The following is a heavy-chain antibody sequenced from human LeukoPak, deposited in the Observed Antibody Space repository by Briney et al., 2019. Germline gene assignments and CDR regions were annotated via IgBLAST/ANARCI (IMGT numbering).Heavy chain of an antibody. CDR1: GGSISSSSYY. D-gene: IGHD4-17*01. CDR3: ARKYGPDAFDI. V-gene: IGHV4-39*07. J-gene: IGHJ3*02. CDR2: IYYSGST. Sequence: SETLSLTCTVSGGSISSSSYYWGWIRQPPGKGLEWIGSIYYSGSTYYNPSLKSRVTISVDTSKNQFSLKLSSVTAADTAVYYCARKYGPDAFDIWGQGTVVTVSS.